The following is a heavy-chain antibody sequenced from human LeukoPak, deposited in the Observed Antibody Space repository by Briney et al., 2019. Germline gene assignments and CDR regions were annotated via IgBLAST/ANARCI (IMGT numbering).Heavy chain of an antibody. CDR2: IYTSGST. D-gene: IGHD6-19*01. CDR3: ARGLGVKYSYGDKGIAVAGTGDYCYYMDV. Sequence: SETLSLTCTVSGGSISSYYWSWIRQPAGKGLEWIGRIYTSGSTNYNPSLKSRVTMSVDTSKNQFSLKLSSVTAADTAVYYCARGLGVKYSYGDKGIAVAGTGDYCYYMDVWGKGTTVTVSS. V-gene: IGHV4-4*07. J-gene: IGHJ6*03. CDR1: GGSISSYY.